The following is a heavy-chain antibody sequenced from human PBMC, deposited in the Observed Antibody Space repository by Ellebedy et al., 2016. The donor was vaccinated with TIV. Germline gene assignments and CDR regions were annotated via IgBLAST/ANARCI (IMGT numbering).Heavy chain of an antibody. CDR2: IRQEGDEI. Sequence: GESLKISCAASGFNFRSYWMTWVRQAPGKGLEWVAKIRQEGDEIYYVESVKGRFTISRDNAKNSLFRQMNSLRVEYTAVYYCARRASYGDYAVQVNPWFDPWGQGTLVTVSS. J-gene: IGHJ5*02. V-gene: IGHV3-7*01. CDR3: ARRASYGDYAVQVNPWFDP. CDR1: GFNFRSYW. D-gene: IGHD4-17*01.